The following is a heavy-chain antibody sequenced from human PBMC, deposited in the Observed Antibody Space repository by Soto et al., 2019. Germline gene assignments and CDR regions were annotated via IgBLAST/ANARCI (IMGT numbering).Heavy chain of an antibody. J-gene: IGHJ4*02. CDR2: IYYSGST. Sequence: SETLSLTCTVSGGSISSYYWSWIRQPPGKGLEWIGYIYYSGSTNYNPSLKSRVTISVDTSKNQFSLKLSSVTAADTAVYYCARLNSVRGVALPKRYYFDYWGQGTLVTVSS. V-gene: IGHV4-59*01. CDR3: ARLNSVRGVALPKRYYFDY. D-gene: IGHD3-10*01. CDR1: GGSISSYY.